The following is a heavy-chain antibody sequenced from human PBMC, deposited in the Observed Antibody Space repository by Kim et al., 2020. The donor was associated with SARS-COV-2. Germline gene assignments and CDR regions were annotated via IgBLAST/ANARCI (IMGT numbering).Heavy chain of an antibody. CDR1: GFTFSSYA. Sequence: GGSLRLSCAASGFTFSSYAMHWVRQAPGKGLEWVAVISYDGSNKYYADSVKGRFTISRDNSKNTLYLQMNSLRAEDTAVYYCARDGVLLWFGESHYYYYGLDVWGQGTTVTVSS. CDR3: ARDGVLLWFGESHYYYYGLDV. J-gene: IGHJ6*02. V-gene: IGHV3-30*04. D-gene: IGHD3-10*01. CDR2: ISYDGSNK.